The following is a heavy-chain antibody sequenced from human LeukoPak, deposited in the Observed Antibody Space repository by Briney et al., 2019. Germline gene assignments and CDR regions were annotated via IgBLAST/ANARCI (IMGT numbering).Heavy chain of an antibody. CDR3: ARNLGAVAGTRWFDP. CDR2: IYYSGST. Sequence: SETLSLTCTVSGGSISSSSYYWGWIRQPPGKGLEWIGSIYYSGSTYYNPSLKSRVTISADTSKNQFSLKLSSVTAVDTAVYYCARNLGAVAGTRWFDPWGQGTLVTVSS. CDR1: GGSISSSSYY. V-gene: IGHV4-39*01. J-gene: IGHJ5*02. D-gene: IGHD6-19*01.